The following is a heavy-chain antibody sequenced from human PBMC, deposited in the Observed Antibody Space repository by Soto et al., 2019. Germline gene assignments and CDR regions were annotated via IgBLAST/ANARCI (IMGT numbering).Heavy chain of an antibody. CDR3: ARGPRYCSGGSCRYNWFDP. V-gene: IGHV4-31*03. J-gene: IGHJ5*02. CDR1: GGSISSGGYY. Sequence: SETLSLTCTDSGGSISSGGYYWSWIRQDPGKGLEWIGYIYYSGSTYYDPSLKSRVTISVDTSKNQFSLKLSSVTAADTAVYYCARGPRYCSGGSCRYNWFDPWGQGTLVTVSS. CDR2: IYYSGST. D-gene: IGHD2-15*01.